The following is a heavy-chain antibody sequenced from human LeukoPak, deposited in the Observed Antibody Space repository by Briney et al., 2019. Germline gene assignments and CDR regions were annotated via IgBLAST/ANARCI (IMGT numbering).Heavy chain of an antibody. J-gene: IGHJ4*02. CDR3: ARGRLHPEYYFDY. CDR2: IIPIFGTA. Sequence: ASVKVSCKASGGTFSSYTISCVRQAPGQGLEWMGGIIPIFGTANYAQKFQGRVTITTDESTSTAYMELSSLRSEDTAVYYCARGRLHPEYYFDYWGQGTLVTVSS. CDR1: GGTFSSYT. V-gene: IGHV1-69*05. D-gene: IGHD2-15*01.